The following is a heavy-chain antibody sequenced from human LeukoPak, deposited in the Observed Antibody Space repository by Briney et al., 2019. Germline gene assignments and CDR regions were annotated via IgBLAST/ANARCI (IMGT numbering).Heavy chain of an antibody. V-gene: IGHV4-38-2*02. D-gene: IGHD5-18*01. CDR2: VYQSGTT. CDR1: GFSISSGHY. J-gene: IGHJ4*02. CDR3: ARIFIRNGYSSYFDC. Sequence: SETLSLTCTVSGFSISSGHYWGWVRQPPGAGLEWIGSVYQSGTTYYNPSRKSRVTTSVDMSKNQFSLRLRPVTAADTAVYYCARIFIRNGYSSYFDCWGQGTLVTVSS.